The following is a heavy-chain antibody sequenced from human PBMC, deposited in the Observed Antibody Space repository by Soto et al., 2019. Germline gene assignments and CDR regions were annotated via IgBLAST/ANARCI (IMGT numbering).Heavy chain of an antibody. Sequence: EVQLLESGGGLVQPGGSLRLSCAASGLTFSRYAMSWVRQARGKGLEWVSSISGSGDATYYADSVKGRFTISRDNSKTTVFLQMNRLRVEDTAVYYCAKDKDRGGDNYPPFVYWGQGALVTVSS. D-gene: IGHD4-17*01. V-gene: IGHV3-23*01. CDR1: GLTFSRYA. CDR3: AKDKDRGGDNYPPFVY. CDR2: ISGSGDAT. J-gene: IGHJ4*02.